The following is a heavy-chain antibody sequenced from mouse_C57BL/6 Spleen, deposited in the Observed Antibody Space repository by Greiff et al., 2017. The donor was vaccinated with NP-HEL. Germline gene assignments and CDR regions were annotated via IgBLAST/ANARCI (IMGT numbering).Heavy chain of an antibody. D-gene: IGHD2-4*01. CDR2: IYPRSGNT. V-gene: IGHV1-81*01. J-gene: IGHJ2*01. Sequence: VKLQESGAELARPGASVKLSCKASGYTFTSYGISWVKQRTGQGLEWIGEIYPRSGNTYYNEKFKGKATLTADKSSSTAYMELRSLTSEDSAVYFCARYTYDYDNYWGQGTTLTVSS. CDR1: GYTFTSYG. CDR3: ARYTYDYDNY.